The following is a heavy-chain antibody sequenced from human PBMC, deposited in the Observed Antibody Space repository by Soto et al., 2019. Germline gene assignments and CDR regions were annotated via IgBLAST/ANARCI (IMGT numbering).Heavy chain of an antibody. CDR1: GGSISSYY. J-gene: IGHJ6*03. CDR2: IYYSGST. D-gene: IGHD3-10*01. V-gene: IGHV4-59*01. CDR3: AGQWFGELWGKRYYYYYMDV. Sequence: SETLSLTCTVSGGSISSYYWSWIRQPPGKGLEWIGYIYYSGSTNYNPSLKSRVTISVDTSKNQFSLKLSSVTAADTAVYYCAGQWFGELWGKRYYYYYMDVWGKAPTVTVSS.